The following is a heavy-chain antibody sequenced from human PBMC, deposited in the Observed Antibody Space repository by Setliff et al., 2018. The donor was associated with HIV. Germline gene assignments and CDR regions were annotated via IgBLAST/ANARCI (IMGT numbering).Heavy chain of an antibody. D-gene: IGHD2-8*02. V-gene: IGHV4-38-2*01. Sequence: SETLSLTCGVSGYSLTSGYYWGWIRQPPGKGLEWIGSIHDSGRTYYNPSLKSRVTISVDTSRNQFSLRLSSVTAADTAVYYCARAPTGVTNAFDIWGQGTMVTVSS. CDR1: GYSLTSGYY. J-gene: IGHJ3*02. CDR2: IHDSGRT. CDR3: ARAPTGVTNAFDI.